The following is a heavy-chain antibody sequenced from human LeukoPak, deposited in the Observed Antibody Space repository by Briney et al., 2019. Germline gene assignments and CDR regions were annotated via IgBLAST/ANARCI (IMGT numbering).Heavy chain of an antibody. J-gene: IGHJ4*02. CDR3: ARQSISGSSLSYFDY. D-gene: IGHD3-22*01. CDR1: GGSFSGYY. CDR2: INHSGST. Sequence: SETLSLTCAVYGGSFSGYYWSWIRQPPGKGLEWIGEINHSGSTNYNPSLKSRVTISVDTSKNQFSLKLSSVTAADTAVYYCARQSISGSSLSYFDYWGQGTLVNVSS. V-gene: IGHV4-34*01.